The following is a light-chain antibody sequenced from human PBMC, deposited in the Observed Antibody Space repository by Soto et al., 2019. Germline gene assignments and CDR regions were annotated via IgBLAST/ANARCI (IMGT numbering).Light chain of an antibody. CDR1: SSDVGFFNY. Sequence: SVLPQPPSVSGSPGQSVTISCTGTSSDVGFFNYVSWYQHHPGKVPKFLIYEVNKRPSGVPDRFSGSKSGNTASLTVSGLQPEDEAEYFCSSFVDGTSYVFGTGTKVTVL. V-gene: IGLV2-8*01. CDR3: SSFVDGTSYV. J-gene: IGLJ1*01. CDR2: EVN.